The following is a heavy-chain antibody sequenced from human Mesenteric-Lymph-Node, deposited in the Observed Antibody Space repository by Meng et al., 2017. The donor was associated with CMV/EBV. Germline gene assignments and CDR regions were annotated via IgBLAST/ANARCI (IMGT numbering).Heavy chain of an antibody. Sequence: GGSLRLSCAASGFIFSNYAMHWVRVRQGPGKGLDWVASISSDGSDKYYADSVKGRFTVSRDNSENTLHLQMNSLRAEDTAVYYCARGDPTVTTDYWGQGTLVTVSS. CDR3: ARGDPTVTTDY. CDR2: ISSDGSDK. CDR1: GFIFSNYA. D-gene: IGHD4-17*01. V-gene: IGHV3-30-3*01. J-gene: IGHJ4*02.